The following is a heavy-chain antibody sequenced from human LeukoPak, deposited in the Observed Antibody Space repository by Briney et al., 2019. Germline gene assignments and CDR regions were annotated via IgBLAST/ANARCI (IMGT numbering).Heavy chain of an antibody. V-gene: IGHV1-46*01. CDR3: ASGTAGTTDPSYYYYYGMDV. Sequence: ASVKVSCKASGYTFTSYYMHWVRQAPGQGLEWMGIINPSGGSTSYAQKFQGRVTMTRDTSTSTVYMELSSLRSEDTAVYYCASGTAGTTDPSYYYYYGMDVWGQGTTVTVSS. D-gene: IGHD1-7*01. CDR2: INPSGGST. J-gene: IGHJ6*02. CDR1: GYTFTSYY.